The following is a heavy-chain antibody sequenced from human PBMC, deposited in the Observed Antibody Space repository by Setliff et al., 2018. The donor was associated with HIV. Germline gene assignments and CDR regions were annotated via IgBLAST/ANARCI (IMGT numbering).Heavy chain of an antibody. J-gene: IGHJ6*02. CDR1: GYSFTSYG. CDR2: ISPYSRIT. Sequence: ASVKVSCKASGYSFTSYGIGWVRQAPGQGLEWIGWISPYSRITNYAPKFRDRVAMTTETSTNAAYLEVRSLSSDDTAVYYCARGRNYNSGMDVWGQGTTVTVSS. D-gene: IGHD3-10*01. CDR3: ARGRNYNSGMDV. V-gene: IGHV1-18*01.